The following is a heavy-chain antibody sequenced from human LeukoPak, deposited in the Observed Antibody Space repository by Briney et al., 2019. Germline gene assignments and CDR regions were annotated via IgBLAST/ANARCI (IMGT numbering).Heavy chain of an antibody. J-gene: IGHJ3*02. D-gene: IGHD1-26*01. CDR1: GGSISSYY. CDR2: IYYSGST. CDR3: AGPVGAYDAFDI. V-gene: IGHV4-59*08. Sequence: SETLSLTCTVSGGSISSYYWSWIRQPPGKGLEWIGYIYYSGSTNYNPSLKSRVTISVDTSKNQFSLKLSSVTAADTAVYYCAGPVGAYDAFDIWGQGTMVTVSS.